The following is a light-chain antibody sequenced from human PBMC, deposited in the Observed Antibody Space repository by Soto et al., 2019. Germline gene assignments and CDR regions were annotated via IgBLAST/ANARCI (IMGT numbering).Light chain of an antibody. CDR1: QSVSTY. V-gene: IGKV3-11*01. J-gene: IGKJ1*01. CDR2: DAS. Sequence: EIVLTQSPAILSLSPGERATLSCRASQSVSTYLAWYQQRPGQAPRLLVYDASNRATDIPARFSGSGSGTDFTLTISRLEPEDFAVYYCQQYGRTFGQGTKVEIK. CDR3: QQYGRT.